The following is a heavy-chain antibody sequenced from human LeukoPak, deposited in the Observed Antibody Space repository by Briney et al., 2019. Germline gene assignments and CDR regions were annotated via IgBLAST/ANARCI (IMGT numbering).Heavy chain of an antibody. J-gene: IGHJ4*02. D-gene: IGHD3-16*01. CDR2: ISYDGSNK. Sequence: GGSLRLSCAASGFTFSSYGMHWVRQAPGKGLEWVAVISYDGSNKYYADSVKGRFTISRDNSKNTLYLQMNSLRAEDTAVYYCAKGEQGGFDYWGQGTLVTVSS. V-gene: IGHV3-30*18. CDR1: GFTFSSYG. CDR3: AKGEQGGFDY.